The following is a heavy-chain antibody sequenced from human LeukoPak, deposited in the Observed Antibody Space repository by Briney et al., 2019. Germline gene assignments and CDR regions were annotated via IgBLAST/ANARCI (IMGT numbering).Heavy chain of an antibody. D-gene: IGHD2-15*01. J-gene: IGHJ4*02. CDR2: IYYSGST. V-gene: IGHV4-30-4*01. CDR3: ARVVGGYFDY. Sequence: SETLSLTCTVSGGSISSGDYYWSWIRQPPGKGLEWIGYIYYSGSTYYNPSLKSRVTISVDASKNQFSLKLSSVTAADTAVYYCARVVGGYFDYWGQGTLVTVSS. CDR1: GGSISSGDYY.